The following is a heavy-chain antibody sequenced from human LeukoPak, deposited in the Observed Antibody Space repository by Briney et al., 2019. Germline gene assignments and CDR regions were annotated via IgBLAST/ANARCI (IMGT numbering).Heavy chain of an antibody. J-gene: IGHJ4*02. CDR3: ARGHTRISMIRGSRSSYYFDY. CDR2: IDHSGST. Sequence: SETLSLTCTVSGNSISSGYYWGWIRQPPGKGLEWTGSIDHSGSTYYNPSLQSRITISVDTSKNQFSLKLSSVTAADTAVYYCARGHTRISMIRGSRSSYYFDYWGQGTLVTVSS. D-gene: IGHD3-10*01. CDR1: GNSISSGYY. V-gene: IGHV4-38-2*02.